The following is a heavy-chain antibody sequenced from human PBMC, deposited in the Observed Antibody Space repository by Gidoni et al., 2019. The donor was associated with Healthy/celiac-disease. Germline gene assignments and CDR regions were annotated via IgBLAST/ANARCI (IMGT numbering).Heavy chain of an antibody. CDR3: ARGEQQLVLGGYFDY. CDR1: GGPISSYY. Sequence: QVQLQESVPGLVKYSETLSLTCPVSGGPISSYYWSWIRQPAGKGLEWIGRIYTSGSTNYNPSLKSRVTMSVDTSKNQFSLKLSSVTAADTAVYYCARGEQQLVLGGYFDYWGQGTLVTVSS. D-gene: IGHD6-13*01. J-gene: IGHJ4*02. CDR2: IYTSGST. V-gene: IGHV4-4*07.